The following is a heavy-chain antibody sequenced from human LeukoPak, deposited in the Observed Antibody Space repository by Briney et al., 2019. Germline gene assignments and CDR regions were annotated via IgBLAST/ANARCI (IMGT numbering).Heavy chain of an antibody. Sequence: GGSLRLSCAASGFTFSTYGMHWVRQAPGKGLEWVSAMSSSDDGRYYAASVRGRFTISRDTSRSTLYLQMNSLRAEDAAVYYCAKAPVTSCRGAFCYPFDYWGQGTLVTVSS. D-gene: IGHD2-15*01. CDR3: AKAPVTSCRGAFCYPFDY. V-gene: IGHV3-23*01. J-gene: IGHJ4*02. CDR1: GFTFSTYG. CDR2: MSSSDDGR.